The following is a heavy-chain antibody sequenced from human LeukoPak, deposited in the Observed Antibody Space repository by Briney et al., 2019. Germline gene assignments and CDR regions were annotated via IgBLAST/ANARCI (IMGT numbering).Heavy chain of an antibody. CDR3: ARGVKTSAGDYFDY. CDR1: GFTFSTYP. V-gene: IGHV3-30-3*01. D-gene: IGHD3-10*01. J-gene: IGHJ4*02. Sequence: GRSLRLSCAASGFTFSTYPIHWVRQAPGKGPEWGTVISYDGSRTYYADSVKGRFTNSRDNSKNTLYLQMNSLRAEDTAVYYCARGVKTSAGDYFDYWGQGTLVTVSS. CDR2: ISYDGSRT.